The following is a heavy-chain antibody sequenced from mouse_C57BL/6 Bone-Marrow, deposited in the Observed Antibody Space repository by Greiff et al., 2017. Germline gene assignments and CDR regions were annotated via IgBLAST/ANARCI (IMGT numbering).Heavy chain of an antibody. J-gene: IGHJ3*02. CDR1: GYAFSSSW. CDR3: GIIATVVATE. CDR2: IYPGDGGT. V-gene: IGHV1-82*01. Sequence: VQVVESGPELVKPGASVKISCKASGYAFSSSWMNWVKQRPGKGLEWIGRIYPGDGGTNYNGKFKGKATLTADKSSSTAYMQLSSLTSEDAAVYVCGIIATVVATEWGQGTLVTVSA. D-gene: IGHD1-1*01.